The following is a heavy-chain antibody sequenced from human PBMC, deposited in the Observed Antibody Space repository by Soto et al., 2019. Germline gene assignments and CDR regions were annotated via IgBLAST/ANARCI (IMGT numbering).Heavy chain of an antibody. CDR3: AKGPRGDYYYYGMDV. J-gene: IGHJ6*02. CDR1: GFTFSSYA. Sequence: GGSLRLSCAASGFTFSSYAMSWVRQAPGKGLEWVSAISGSGGSTYYADSVKGRFTISRDNSKNTLYLQMNSLRAEDTAVYYCAKGPRGDYYYYGMDVWGQGTTVTVSS. D-gene: IGHD3-10*01. CDR2: ISGSGGST. V-gene: IGHV3-23*01.